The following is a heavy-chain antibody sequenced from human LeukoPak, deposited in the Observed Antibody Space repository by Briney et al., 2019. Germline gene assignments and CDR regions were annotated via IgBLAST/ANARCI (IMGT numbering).Heavy chain of an antibody. Sequence: ASVKVSCKASGYTFTGYYMHWVRQAPGQGLEWMGWIDPNSGGTNYAQKFQGRVTMTRDTSISTAYMELSRLRSDDTAVYYCARVVRGVIINPMGYWGQGTLVTVSS. CDR2: IDPNSGGT. V-gene: IGHV1-2*02. CDR1: GYTFTGYY. CDR3: ARVVRGVIINPMGY. J-gene: IGHJ4*02. D-gene: IGHD3-10*01.